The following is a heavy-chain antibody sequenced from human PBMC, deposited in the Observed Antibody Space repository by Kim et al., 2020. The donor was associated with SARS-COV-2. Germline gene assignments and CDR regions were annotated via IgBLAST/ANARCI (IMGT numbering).Heavy chain of an antibody. Sequence: GGSLRLSCEGSGFAFGTYGASWVRRAPGTGLEWITGISGSGKTSYYADSVRGRFTISRDNSKNILYLQMNSLSVDDTAMYYCAKAWLATSRGFDYFDSWG. J-gene: IGHJ4*01. CDR1: GFAFGTYG. CDR3: AKAWLATSRGFDYFDS. CDR2: ISGSGKTS. D-gene: IGHD6-19*01. V-gene: IGHV3-23*01.